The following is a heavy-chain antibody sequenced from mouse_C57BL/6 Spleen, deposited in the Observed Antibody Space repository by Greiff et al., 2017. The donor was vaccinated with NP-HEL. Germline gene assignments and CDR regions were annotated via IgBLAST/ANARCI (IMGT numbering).Heavy chain of an antibody. Sequence: QVQLKQSGAELVRPGASVKLSCKASGYTFTDYYINWVKQRPGQGLEWLARIYPGSGNTYYTEKFKGKATLTAEKSSSTAYMQLSSLTSEDSAVYCCARLKLRRYFDVWGRGTTVTVSS. CDR3: ARLKLRRYFDV. D-gene: IGHD1-2*01. J-gene: IGHJ1*03. CDR2: IYPGSGNT. V-gene: IGHV1-76*01. CDR1: GYTFTDYY.